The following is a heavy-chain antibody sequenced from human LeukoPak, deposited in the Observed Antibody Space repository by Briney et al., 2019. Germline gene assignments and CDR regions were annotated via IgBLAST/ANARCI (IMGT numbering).Heavy chain of an antibody. V-gene: IGHV4-34*01. CDR3: VKSGGYGLIDY. Sequence: PSETLSLTCAVYGASFSGYYWSWIRQPPGKGLEWIGEINHSGSTNYNPSLKSRVTISVDTSKNQFSLKLTSVTAADTAMYYCVKSGGYGLIDYWGQGTLVTVSS. CDR2: INHSGST. J-gene: IGHJ4*02. CDR1: GASFSGYY. D-gene: IGHD1-26*01.